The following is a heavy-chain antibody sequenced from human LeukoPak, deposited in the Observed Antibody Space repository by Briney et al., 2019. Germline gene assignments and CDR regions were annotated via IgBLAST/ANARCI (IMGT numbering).Heavy chain of an antibody. CDR3: ARDPGYYGSGSYLN. CDR2: IKQDGSEK. D-gene: IGHD3-10*01. CDR1: GFTFSGYW. Sequence: GGSLRLSCVASGFTFSGYWMTWVRQAPGKGLEWVANIKQDGSEKYYVDSVKGRFTISRDNAKNSLYLQMNSLRDKDTAVYYCARDPGYYGSGSYLNWGQGTLVTASS. V-gene: IGHV3-7*01. J-gene: IGHJ4*02.